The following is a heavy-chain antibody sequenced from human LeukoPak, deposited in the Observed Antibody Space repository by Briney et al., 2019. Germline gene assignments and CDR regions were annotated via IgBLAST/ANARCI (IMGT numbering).Heavy chain of an antibody. CDR2: IWYDGSNK. Sequence: GGSLRLSCAASGFTFSSYGMHWVRQAPGKGLEWVAVIWYDGSNKYYADSVKGRFTISRDNSKNTLYLQMNSLRAEDTAVYYCAKDLTYGSSGQSDYWGQGTLVTVSS. V-gene: IGHV3-33*06. CDR1: GFTFSSYG. J-gene: IGHJ4*02. D-gene: IGHD6-19*01. CDR3: AKDLTYGSSGQSDY.